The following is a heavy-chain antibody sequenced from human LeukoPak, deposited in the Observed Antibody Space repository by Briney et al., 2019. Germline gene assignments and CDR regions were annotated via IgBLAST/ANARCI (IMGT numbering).Heavy chain of an antibody. D-gene: IGHD3-10*01. Sequence: ASVTVSCRASGFAFDHYGISWVRQAPGQGLESMGWISVNNGITHYPKNYQGRVTMTRDTSTSTVYMELSSLRSEDTAVYYCARDLRGSGSYYDYWGQGTLVTVSS. CDR1: GFAFDHYG. J-gene: IGHJ4*02. CDR2: ISVNNGIT. V-gene: IGHV1-18*01. CDR3: ARDLRGSGSYYDY.